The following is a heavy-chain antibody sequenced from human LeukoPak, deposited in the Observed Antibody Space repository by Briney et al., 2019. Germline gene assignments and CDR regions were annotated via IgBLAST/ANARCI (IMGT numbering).Heavy chain of an antibody. J-gene: IGHJ6*03. Sequence: SETLSLTCTVSGGSISSYYWSWIRQPPGKGLEWIGYIYYGGSTNYNPSLKSRVTISVDTSKNQFSLKLSSVTAADTAVYYCARVGGATGSYYMDVWGKGTTVTVSS. CDR3: ARVGGATGSYYMDV. CDR2: IYYGGST. CDR1: GGSISSYY. V-gene: IGHV4-59*01. D-gene: IGHD1-14*01.